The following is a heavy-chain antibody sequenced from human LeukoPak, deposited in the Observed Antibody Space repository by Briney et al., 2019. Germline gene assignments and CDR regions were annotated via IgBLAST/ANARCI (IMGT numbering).Heavy chain of an antibody. CDR3: ANRPLNSASGWYGVDY. D-gene: IGHD6-13*01. Sequence: GGSLRLSCAASGFTLSSYWMRRVRHAPGKGLVWVSRINSDGATTVYADSVKGRFTISRDNSKDTLYLQMNSLRAEDTAVYYCANRPLNSASGWYGVDYWGQGTLVTVSS. J-gene: IGHJ4*02. V-gene: IGHV3-74*01. CDR2: INSDGATT. CDR1: GFTLSSYW.